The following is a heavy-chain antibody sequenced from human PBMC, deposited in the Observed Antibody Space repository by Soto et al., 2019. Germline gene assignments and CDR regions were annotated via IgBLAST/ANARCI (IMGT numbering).Heavy chain of an antibody. Sequence: PGESLKISCKGSGYSFTSYWIGWVRQMPGKGLEWMGIIYPGDSDTRYSPSFQGQVTISADKSISTAYLQWSSLKASDTAMYYCARQGGSHYYYYGMDGWGQGSKVTVSS. CDR3: ARQGGSHYYYYGMDG. CDR2: IYPGDSDT. CDR1: GYSFTSYW. D-gene: IGHD1-26*01. V-gene: IGHV5-51*01. J-gene: IGHJ6*02.